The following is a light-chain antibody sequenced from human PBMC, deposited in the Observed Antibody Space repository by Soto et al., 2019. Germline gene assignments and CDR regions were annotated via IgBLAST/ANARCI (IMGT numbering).Light chain of an antibody. CDR2: DVS. CDR3: SSYTSSNTLV. Sequence: QSVLTQPASVSGSPGQSITISCTGTSSDIGGYKYVSWYQQHPGKAPKLMIYDVSNRPSGVSNRFSASKSGNTASLTISGLQAEDEADYYCSSYTSSNTLVFGGGTQLTVL. CDR1: SSDIGGYKY. V-gene: IGLV2-14*01. J-gene: IGLJ2*01.